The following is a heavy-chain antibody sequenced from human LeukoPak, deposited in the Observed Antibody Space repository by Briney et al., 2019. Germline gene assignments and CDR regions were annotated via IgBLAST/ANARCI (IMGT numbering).Heavy chain of an antibody. CDR3: ASVEKASGGGGTFDY. CDR2: IYHSGST. D-gene: IGHD5-18*01. J-gene: IGHJ4*02. CDR1: GGSISSGGYS. V-gene: IGHV4-30-2*01. Sequence: SETLSLTCAVSGGSISSGGYSWSWIRQPPGKGLEWIGYIYHSGSTYYNPSLKSRVTISVDRSKNQFSLKLSSVTAADTAVYYCASVEKASGGGGTFDYWGQGTLVTVSS.